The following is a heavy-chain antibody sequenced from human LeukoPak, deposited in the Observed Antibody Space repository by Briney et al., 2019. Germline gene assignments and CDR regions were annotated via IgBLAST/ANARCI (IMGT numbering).Heavy chain of an antibody. V-gene: IGHV3-33*01. CDR1: GFTFSSYG. J-gene: IGHJ4*02. Sequence: PGRSLRLSCAASGFTFSSYGMHWVRQAPGKGLEWVAVIWYDGSKKYYADSVKGRFTISRDNSKNTLYLQMNSLRAEDTALYYCARVPYSSSWYVYFDYWGQGTLVTVSS. CDR2: IWYDGSKK. CDR3: ARVPYSSSWYVYFDY. D-gene: IGHD6-13*01.